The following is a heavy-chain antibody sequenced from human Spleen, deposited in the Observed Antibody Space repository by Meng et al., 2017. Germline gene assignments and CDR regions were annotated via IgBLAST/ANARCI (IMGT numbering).Heavy chain of an antibody. J-gene: IGHJ6*02. CDR2: TYYRSKWYN. V-gene: IGHV6-1*01. Sequence: SETLSLTCAISGDSVSSNSAAWNWIRQSPSRGLEWLGRTYYRSKWYNDYAVSVKSRITINPDTSKNQFSLQLNSVTPEDTAVYYCARDSAMVRGVISPLYYYYGMDVWGQGTTVTVSS. D-gene: IGHD3-10*01. CDR3: ARDSAMVRGVISPLYYYYGMDV. CDR1: GDSVSSNSAA.